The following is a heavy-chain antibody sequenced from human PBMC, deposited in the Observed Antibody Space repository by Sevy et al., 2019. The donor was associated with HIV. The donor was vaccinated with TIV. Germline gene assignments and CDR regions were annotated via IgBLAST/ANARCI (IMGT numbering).Heavy chain of an antibody. J-gene: IGHJ5*01. Sequence: GGSLRLSCAVSGFIFSNYGMHWVRQAPGKGLEWVAVITYDGTNQYYADSVKGRFTISRDNSKNTLYLQMNSLRVDDSAVYYCWKDHALTTLWVNNWFESWGQGTLVTVSS. D-gene: IGHD4-17*01. CDR2: ITYDGTNQ. CDR3: WKDHALTTLWVNNWFES. CDR1: GFIFSNYG. V-gene: IGHV3-30*18.